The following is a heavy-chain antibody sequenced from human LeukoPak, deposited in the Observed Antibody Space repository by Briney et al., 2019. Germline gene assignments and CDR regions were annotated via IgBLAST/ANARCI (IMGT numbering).Heavy chain of an antibody. V-gene: IGHV1-3*01. CDR1: GYTFTSYA. Sequence: ASVKVSCKASGYTFTSYAVQWVRQAPGQRLEWMGWINAGNGDTKYSQKFQGRVTITRGTSASTAYMELSSLTSEDTAAYYCARGGGYGFNWIDPLGQGTLVTVSS. J-gene: IGHJ5*02. CDR3: ARGGGYGFNWIDP. CDR2: INAGNGDT. D-gene: IGHD5-12*01.